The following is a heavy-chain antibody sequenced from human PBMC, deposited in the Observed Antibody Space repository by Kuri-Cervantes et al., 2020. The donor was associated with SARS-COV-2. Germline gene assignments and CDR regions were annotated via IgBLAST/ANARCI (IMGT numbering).Heavy chain of an antibody. J-gene: IGHJ2*01. CDR2: ISGSGGST. V-gene: IGHV3-23*01. CDR1: GFTFSSYA. Sequence: GESLKISCAASGFTFSSYAMSWVRQAPGKGLEWVSAISGSGGSTYYADPVKGRFTISRDNSKNTLYRQMNSLKAEDTAVYYCAKQPGFVSRYFDLWGRGTLVTVSS. CDR3: AKQPGFVSRYFDL.